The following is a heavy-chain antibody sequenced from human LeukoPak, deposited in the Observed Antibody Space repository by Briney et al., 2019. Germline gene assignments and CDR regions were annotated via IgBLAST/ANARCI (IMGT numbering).Heavy chain of an antibody. Sequence: GASVKVSCKASGYTFISYYIHWVRRAPGQGLEWMGIINPSGGSTSYAQKFQGRVTMTRDTSTSTVYMELSSLRSEDTAVYYCAREQGSSSSGRYGLDVWGQGTTVTVSS. V-gene: IGHV1-46*01. CDR1: GYTFISYY. J-gene: IGHJ6*02. D-gene: IGHD6-6*01. CDR2: INPSGGST. CDR3: AREQGSSSSGRYGLDV.